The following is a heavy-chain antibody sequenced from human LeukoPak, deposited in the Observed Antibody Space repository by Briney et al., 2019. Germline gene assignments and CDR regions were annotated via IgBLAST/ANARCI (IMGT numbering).Heavy chain of an antibody. CDR2: ISAYNGNT. Sequence: GASVKVSCKASGYTSTSYGISWVRQAPGQGLEWMGWISAYNGNTNYAQKLQGRVTMTTDTSTSTAYMELRSLRSDDTAVYYCARSYYYDSSGYLWEDYWGQGTLVTVSS. D-gene: IGHD3-22*01. CDR1: GYTSTSYG. V-gene: IGHV1-18*01. J-gene: IGHJ4*02. CDR3: ARSYYYDSSGYLWEDY.